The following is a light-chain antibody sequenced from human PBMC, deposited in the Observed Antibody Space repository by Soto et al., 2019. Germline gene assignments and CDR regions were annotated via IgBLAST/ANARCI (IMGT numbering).Light chain of an antibody. CDR1: QRISSNY. V-gene: IGKV3-20*01. Sequence: LVLTQSPGTLSLSPGERATLSCRASQRISSNYLAWYQQKPGQAPRLLIYGTSSRATGIPDRFSGSGSGTDFTLSISRLEPEDSAVYYCQQYGTLPPRYTFGQGTKLEIK. CDR2: GTS. CDR3: QQYGTLPPRYT. J-gene: IGKJ2*01.